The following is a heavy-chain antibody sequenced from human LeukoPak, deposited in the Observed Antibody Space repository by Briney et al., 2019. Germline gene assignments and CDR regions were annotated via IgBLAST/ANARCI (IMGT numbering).Heavy chain of an antibody. J-gene: IGHJ4*02. Sequence: SVKVSCKASGGTFSSYAISWVRQAPGQGLEWMGRIIPILGIANYAQKYQGRVTITADKSTSTAYMELSSLRSEDTAVYYCARDLAYYDILTGSRFDYWGQGTLVTVSS. D-gene: IGHD3-9*01. V-gene: IGHV1-69*04. CDR2: IIPILGIA. CDR1: GGTFSSYA. CDR3: ARDLAYYDILTGSRFDY.